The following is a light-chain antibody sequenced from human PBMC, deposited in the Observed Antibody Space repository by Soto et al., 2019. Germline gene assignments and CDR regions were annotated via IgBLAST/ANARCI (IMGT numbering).Light chain of an antibody. Sequence: QSALTQPASVSGSPGQSITISCTGTSSDVGGYNYVYWYQQHPGKAPKLMIYDVSNRPSGVSNRFSGSKSGNTASLTISGLQAEDEADYYCCSSTSSSPYVFGTGTKLTVL. CDR1: SSDVGGYNY. J-gene: IGLJ1*01. CDR2: DVS. V-gene: IGLV2-14*01. CDR3: CSSTSSSPYV.